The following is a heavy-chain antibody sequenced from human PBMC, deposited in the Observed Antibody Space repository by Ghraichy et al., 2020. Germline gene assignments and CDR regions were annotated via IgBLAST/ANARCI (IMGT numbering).Heavy chain of an antibody. CDR1: EFTFSSYP. J-gene: IGHJ4*02. V-gene: IGHV3-21*01. D-gene: IGHD3-10*01. CDR3: AKDSDGWGEAEGNVWDC. CDR2: LSASGTST. Sequence: GGSLRLSCAASEFTFSSYPITWVRQAPGKGLEWVSTLSASGTSTYYADSVKGRFTISRDNAKTTLFLQMNSLRAEDTAVYYCAKDSDGWGEAEGNVWDCGGLGTVSTASP.